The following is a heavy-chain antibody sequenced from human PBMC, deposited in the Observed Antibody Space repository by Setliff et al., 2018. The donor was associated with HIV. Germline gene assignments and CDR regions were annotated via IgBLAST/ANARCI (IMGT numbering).Heavy chain of an antibody. Sequence: ASVKVSCKSSGYIFTTHYIHWVRQAPGQGIEWMGMSNPSSRTTIYAQKFRGRMTLTKDKSTTTVYMELSSLRSDDTAVYYCARGGRVDESRGYYYPLMYWGQGTLVTVSS. V-gene: IGHV1-46*01. CDR2: SNPSSRTT. J-gene: IGHJ4*02. CDR3: ARGGRVDESRGYYYPLMY. CDR1: GYIFTTHY. D-gene: IGHD3-22*01.